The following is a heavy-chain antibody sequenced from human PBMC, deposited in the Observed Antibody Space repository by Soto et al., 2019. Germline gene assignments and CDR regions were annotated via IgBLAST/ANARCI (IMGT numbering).Heavy chain of an antibody. D-gene: IGHD4-17*01. CDR3: ARGTTVETVNY. CDR1: GYTFTSYG. V-gene: IGHV1-18*01. CDR2: ISAYNGNT. Sequence: QVQLVQSGAEVKKPGASVKVSCKASGYTFTSYGISWVRQAPGQGREWMGWISAYNGNTNYAQKLQGRGTTDTDTATRTAYMELRSLRSDDTAVYYCARGTTVETVNYWGQGTLVTVSS. J-gene: IGHJ4*02.